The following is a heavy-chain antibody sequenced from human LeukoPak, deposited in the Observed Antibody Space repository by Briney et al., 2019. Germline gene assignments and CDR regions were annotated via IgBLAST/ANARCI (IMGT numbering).Heavy chain of an antibody. J-gene: IGHJ4*02. V-gene: IGHV3-66*01. CDR3: ARALYYYDSSGSFDY. D-gene: IGHD3-22*01. Sequence: GGSLRLSCAASGFTVSSNYMSWVRQAPGKGLEWVSVIYSGGSTYYADSVKGRFTISRDNSKNTLYLQMNSLRAEDTAVYYCARALYYYDSSGSFDYWGQGTLVTVSS. CDR1: GFTVSSNY. CDR2: IYSGGST.